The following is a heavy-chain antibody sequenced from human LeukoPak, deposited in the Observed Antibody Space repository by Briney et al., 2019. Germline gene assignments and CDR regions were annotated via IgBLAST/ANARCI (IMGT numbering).Heavy chain of an antibody. CDR1: GFTFSNAW. CDR2: IKSKTDGGTT. D-gene: IGHD6-13*01. Sequence: GGSLRLSCAASGFTFSNAWMSWVRQAPGKGLEWVGRIKSKTDGGTTDYAAPVKGRFTISRDDSKNTLYLQMNSLKTEDTAVYYCTTDTNSPAGSWYFSDAFDIWGQGTMVTVSS. V-gene: IGHV3-15*01. CDR3: TTDTNSPAGSWYFSDAFDI. J-gene: IGHJ3*02.